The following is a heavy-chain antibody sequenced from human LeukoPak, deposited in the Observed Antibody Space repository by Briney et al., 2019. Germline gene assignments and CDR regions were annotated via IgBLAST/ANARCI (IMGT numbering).Heavy chain of an antibody. CDR3: TTDAPNFDAFDI. J-gene: IGHJ3*02. Sequence: SETLSLTCTVSGGSISSGGYYWSWIRQHPGKGLEWIGYIYYSGSTYYNPSLKSRVTISVDTSKNQFSLKLGSVTAADTAVYYCTTDAPNFDAFDIWGQGTMVTVSS. CDR1: GGSISSGGYY. D-gene: IGHD1-1*01. V-gene: IGHV4-31*03. CDR2: IYYSGST.